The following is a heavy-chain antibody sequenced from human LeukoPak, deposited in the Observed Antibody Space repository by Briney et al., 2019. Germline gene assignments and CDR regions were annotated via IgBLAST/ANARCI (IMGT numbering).Heavy chain of an antibody. CDR3: AKVNFRYYYDSSGYTFDY. J-gene: IGHJ4*02. CDR1: GLTFSSYA. V-gene: IGHV3-23*01. CDR2: ISGSGGST. D-gene: IGHD3-22*01. Sequence: GGTLRLSCAASGLTFSSYAMSWVRQAPGKGLEWVSAISGSGGSTYYADSVKGRFTISRDNSKNTLYLQMNSLRAEDTAVYYCAKVNFRYYYDSSGYTFDYWGQGTLVTVSS.